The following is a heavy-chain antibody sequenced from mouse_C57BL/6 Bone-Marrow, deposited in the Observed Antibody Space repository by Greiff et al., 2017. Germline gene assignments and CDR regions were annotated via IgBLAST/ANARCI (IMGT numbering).Heavy chain of an antibody. CDR3: SRQDYYGSRDAMDY. D-gene: IGHD1-1*01. J-gene: IGHJ4*01. Sequence: QVQLQQPGAELVMPGASVKLSCKASGYTFTSYWMHWVKQTPGQGLEWIGEIDPSDSYTNYNQKFKGKSTLTVDKSSSTAYMQLSSLTSEESAVYYCSRQDYYGSRDAMDYWGQGTSVTVSS. CDR1: GYTFTSYW. CDR2: IDPSDSYT. V-gene: IGHV1-69*01.